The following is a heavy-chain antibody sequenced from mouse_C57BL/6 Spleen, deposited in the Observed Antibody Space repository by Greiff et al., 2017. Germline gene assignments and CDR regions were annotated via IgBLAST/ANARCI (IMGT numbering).Heavy chain of an antibody. V-gene: IGHV1-81*01. CDR1: GYTFTSYG. J-gene: IGHJ3*01. Sequence: QVQLQQSGAELARPGASVKLSCKASGYTFTSYGISWVKQRTGQGLEWIGEIYPSSGNTYYNERFKGKATLTSDKSSSTAYMELLSLTSEASAVYFCARGVSSGSAWFAYWGQGTLVTVSA. D-gene: IGHD3-2*02. CDR3: ARGVSSGSAWFAY. CDR2: IYPSSGNT.